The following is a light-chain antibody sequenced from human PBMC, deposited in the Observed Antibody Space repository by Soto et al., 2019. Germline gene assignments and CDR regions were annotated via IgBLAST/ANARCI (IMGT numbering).Light chain of an antibody. Sequence: EIVLTQSPGTLALSPGERATLSCRASQSVSSSYLAWYQQKPGQAPMLLIYGASSRATGIPDRFSGSWSGTDFTLTISRLEHEDFAVYYCQQYGSSPRFGQGTKVEIK. CDR3: QQYGSSPR. J-gene: IGKJ1*01. CDR2: GAS. V-gene: IGKV3-20*01. CDR1: QSVSSSY.